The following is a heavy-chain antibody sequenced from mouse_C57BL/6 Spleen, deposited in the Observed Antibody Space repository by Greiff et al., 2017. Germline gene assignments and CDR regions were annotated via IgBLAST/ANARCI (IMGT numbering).Heavy chain of an antibody. D-gene: IGHD2-5*01. J-gene: IGHJ4*01. V-gene: IGHV1-55*01. CDR3: ARRSYSNYFSYAMDH. Sequence: QVQLQQPGAELVKPGASVKMSCKASGYTFTSYWITWVKQRPGQGLEWIGDIYPGSGSTNYNEKFKSKATLTVDTSSSTAYMQLSSLTSEASAVYYCARRSYSNYFSYAMDHWRQGPSVTVSS. CDR2: IYPGSGST. CDR1: GYTFTSYW.